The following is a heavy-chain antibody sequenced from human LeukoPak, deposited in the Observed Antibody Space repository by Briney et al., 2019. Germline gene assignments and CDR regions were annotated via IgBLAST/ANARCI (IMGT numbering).Heavy chain of an antibody. CDR1: GGTFSSYA. J-gene: IGHJ4*02. V-gene: IGHV1-18*01. D-gene: IGHD4-17*01. Sequence: ASVKVSCKASGGTFSSYAISWVRQAPGQGLEWMGWISAYNGNTNYAQKLQGRVTMTTDTSTSTAYMELRSLRSDDTAVYYCARDNFITVTSLDYWGQGTLVTVSS. CDR3: ARDNFITVTSLDY. CDR2: ISAYNGNT.